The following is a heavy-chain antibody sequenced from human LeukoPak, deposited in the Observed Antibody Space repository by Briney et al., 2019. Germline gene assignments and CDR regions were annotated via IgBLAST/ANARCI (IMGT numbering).Heavy chain of an antibody. J-gene: IGHJ3*02. V-gene: IGHV4-59*11. CDR1: GGSISPHH. D-gene: IGHD3-3*01. CDR2: IYYRGTT. CDR3: ARIQPSCPGLGFCSFDI. Sequence: SETLSLTCSVSGGSISPHHWTWVRQAPGEGLEWMGYIYYRGTTNYSPSLKNRLTISVETSKNKISLKLTSVTAADTAVYYCARIQPSCPGLGFCSFDIWGQGTLATVSS.